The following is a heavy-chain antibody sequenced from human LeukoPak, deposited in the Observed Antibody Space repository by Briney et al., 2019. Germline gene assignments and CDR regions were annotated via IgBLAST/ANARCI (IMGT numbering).Heavy chain of an antibody. J-gene: IGHJ4*02. CDR1: GFTFSSYG. CDR3: AKDGRKGYYYVSSGYYFDY. D-gene: IGHD3-22*01. Sequence: PGGSLRLSCAASGFTFSSYGMHWVRQAPGKGLEWVAFIRYDGSNKYYADSVKGRFTISRDNSKNALYLQMNSLRAEDTAVYYCAKDGRKGYYYVSSGYYFDYWGQGTLVTVSS. CDR2: IRYDGSNK. V-gene: IGHV3-30*02.